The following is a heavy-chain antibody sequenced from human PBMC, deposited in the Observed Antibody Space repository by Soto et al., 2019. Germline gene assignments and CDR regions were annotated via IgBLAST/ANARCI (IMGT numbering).Heavy chain of an antibody. V-gene: IGHV4-30-4*01. CDR2: VFYSGAT. D-gene: IGHD3-10*01. J-gene: IGHJ4*02. CDR1: GGPIRTGDYY. Sequence: NPSETLSLTCNVSGGPIRTGDYYWNWIRQPPGKGLEWIGYVFYSGATNYSPSLKSRAAISMDTSKNQFSLSLTSVTAAGTAVYYCARAGFSYGHLLFWGQGIRVTVSS. CDR3: ARAGFSYGHLLF.